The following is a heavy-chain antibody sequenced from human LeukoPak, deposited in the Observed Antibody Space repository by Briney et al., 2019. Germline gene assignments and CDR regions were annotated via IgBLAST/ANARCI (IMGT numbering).Heavy chain of an antibody. Sequence: ASVKVSCKASGYTFTSYYMHWVRQAPGQGLEWMGIINPSGGSTSYAQKFQGRVTMTRDTSTSTVYMELSSLRSEDTAVYYCARDRQFGAVKGNWFDPWGQGTLVTVSS. CDR2: INPSGGST. V-gene: IGHV1-46*01. D-gene: IGHD3-3*01. J-gene: IGHJ5*02. CDR3: ARDRQFGAVKGNWFDP. CDR1: GYTFTSYY.